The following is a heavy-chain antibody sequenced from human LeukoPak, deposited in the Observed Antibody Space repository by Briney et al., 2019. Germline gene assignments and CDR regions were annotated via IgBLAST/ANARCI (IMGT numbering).Heavy chain of an antibody. CDR2: ITWNGGST. CDR1: GFTFDDYG. CDR3: ARETPDSSGWD. V-gene: IGHV3-20*04. J-gene: IGHJ4*02. Sequence: GGSLRLSCAASGFTFDDYGMSWVRQAPGKGLEWVSGITWNGGSTGYADSVKGRFIISRDNAKNSLYLQMNSLRAEDTAVYYCARETPDSSGWDWGQGTLVTVSS. D-gene: IGHD6-19*01.